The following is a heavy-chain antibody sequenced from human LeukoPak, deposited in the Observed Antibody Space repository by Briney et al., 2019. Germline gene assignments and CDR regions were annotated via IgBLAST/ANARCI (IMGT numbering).Heavy chain of an antibody. V-gene: IGHV3-48*04. CDR2: IRTSRST. CDR3: AELAITMIGGV. Sequence: PGGSLRLSCAASGFTFSGYSMNWVRQAPGKGLEWISHIRTSRSTYYADSVKGRFTISRDNAKNSLYLQMNSLRAEDTAVYYCAELAITMIGGVWGKGTTVTISS. J-gene: IGHJ6*04. D-gene: IGHD3-10*02. CDR1: GFTFSGYS.